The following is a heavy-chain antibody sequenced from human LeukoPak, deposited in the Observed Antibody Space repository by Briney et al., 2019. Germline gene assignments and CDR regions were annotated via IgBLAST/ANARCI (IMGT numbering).Heavy chain of an antibody. CDR1: GVTFSRYE. CDR3: ARVEDDYGDYYYGMDV. D-gene: IGHD4-17*01. J-gene: IGHJ6*02. Sequence: PGGALRLSSAPPGVTFSRYEMSWGPDGPGEGLEWGSYISNSDSTVHYADAVKGRFTISRDNAQNSLYLQMSSLRAEDTAVYYCARVEDDYGDYYYGMDVWGQGTTVTVSS. CDR2: ISNSDSTV. V-gene: IGHV3-48*03.